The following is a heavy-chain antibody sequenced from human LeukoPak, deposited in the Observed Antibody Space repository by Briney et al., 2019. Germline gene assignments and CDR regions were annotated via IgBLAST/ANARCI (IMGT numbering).Heavy chain of an antibody. D-gene: IGHD1-14*01. CDR2: ISYDGSNK. J-gene: IGHJ4*02. CDR3: ARARSIDY. CDR1: GFTFSSYA. V-gene: IGHV3-30-3*01. Sequence: PGRSLRLSCAASGFTFSSYAMHWVRQAPGKGLEWVAVISYDGSNKYYADSVEGRFTITRDNSKNTLYLQMNSLRAEDTAVYYCARARSIDYWGQGTLVTVSS.